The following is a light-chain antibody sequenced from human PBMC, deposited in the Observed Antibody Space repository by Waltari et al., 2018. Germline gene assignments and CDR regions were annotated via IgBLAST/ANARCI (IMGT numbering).Light chain of an antibody. V-gene: IGLV2-8*01. CDR3: SSYADNTLV. CDR2: EVS. Sequence: SALTQPPSASGSPGPSVPIYCTGTSSDYVSWFQHHPSKAPNRMIYEVSKRPSGVPDRFSGSKSGNTASLTVSGLQADDEAHYYCSSYADNTLVFGGGTKLTVL. J-gene: IGLJ3*02. CDR1: SSDY.